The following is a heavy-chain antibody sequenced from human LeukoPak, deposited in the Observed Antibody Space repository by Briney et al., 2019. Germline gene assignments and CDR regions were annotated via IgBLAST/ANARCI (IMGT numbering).Heavy chain of an antibody. CDR1: GFTFSSYW. CDR2: ISSDGTNT. V-gene: IGHV3-74*01. CDR3: AREEGATFY. Sequence: GGSLRLSCAASGFTFSSYWMHWARQDAGKGLVWVARISSDGTNTIYADSVKGRFTISRDNAKNTLYLQMNSLRAEDTAVYYCAREEGATFYWGQGTLVTVSS. J-gene: IGHJ4*02. D-gene: IGHD1-26*01.